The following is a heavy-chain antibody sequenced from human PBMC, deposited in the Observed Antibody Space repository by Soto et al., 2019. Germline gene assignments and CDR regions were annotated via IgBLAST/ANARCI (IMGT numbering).Heavy chain of an antibody. J-gene: IGHJ6*03. D-gene: IGHD2-2*01. CDR3: ARFVEPAVRRDSDHYYKDV. CDR1: GGYY. CDR2: VYYSGRT. V-gene: IGHV4-31*02. Sequence: GGYYWYWIRQHPGEGLEYMGNVYYSGRTSYNPSLKNRISISLDTSQNQVSLKLTSVTAADTAVYYCARFVEPAVRRDSDHYYKDVWGKGTSVTVS.